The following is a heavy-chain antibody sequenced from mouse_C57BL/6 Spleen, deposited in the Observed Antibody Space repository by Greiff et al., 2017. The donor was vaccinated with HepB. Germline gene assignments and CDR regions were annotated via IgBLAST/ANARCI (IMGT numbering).Heavy chain of an antibody. J-gene: IGHJ4*01. CDR1: GYSFTGYY. D-gene: IGHD2-3*01. CDR3: ARSRNDYAMDY. Sequence: EVKLQESGPELVKPGASVKISCKASGYSFTGYYMNWVKQSPAKSLEWIGEINPSTGGTTYNQKFKGKATLTVDKSSSTAHMELRSLTSEDSAVYYCARSRNDYAMDYWGQGTSVTVSS. V-gene: IGHV1-42*01. CDR2: INPSTGGT.